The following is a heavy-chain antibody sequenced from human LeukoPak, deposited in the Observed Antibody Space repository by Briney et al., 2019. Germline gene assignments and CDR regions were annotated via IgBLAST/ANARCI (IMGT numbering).Heavy chain of an antibody. CDR3: ARDGFGGHYDFWSALGAFDI. J-gene: IGHJ3*02. Sequence: SETLSLTCTVSGGSISSYYWSWIRQPPGKGLEWIGYIYYSGSTNYSPSLKSRVTISVDTSKNQFSLKLSSVTAADTAVYYCARDGFGGHYDFWSALGAFDIWGQGTMVTVSS. CDR2: IYYSGST. CDR1: GGSISSYY. D-gene: IGHD3-3*01. V-gene: IGHV4-59*01.